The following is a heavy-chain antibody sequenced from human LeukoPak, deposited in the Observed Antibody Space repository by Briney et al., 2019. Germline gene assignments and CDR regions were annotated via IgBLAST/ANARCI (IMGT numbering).Heavy chain of an antibody. CDR1: GGSISSYY. V-gene: IGHV4-4*09. Sequence: SETLSLTCTVSGGSISSYYWSWIRQPPGKGLEWIGYIYTSGSTNYNPSLKSRVTISVDTSKNQFSLKLSSVTAADTAVYYCARSGYDFRSFWFDPWGQGTLVTVSS. CDR3: ARSGYDFRSFWFDP. CDR2: IYTSGST. J-gene: IGHJ5*02. D-gene: IGHD5-12*01.